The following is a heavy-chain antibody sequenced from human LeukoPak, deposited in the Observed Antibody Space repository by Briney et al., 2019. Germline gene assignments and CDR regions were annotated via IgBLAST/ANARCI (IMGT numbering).Heavy chain of an antibody. CDR1: GGSFSGYY. D-gene: IGHD6-13*01. V-gene: IGHV4-34*01. J-gene: IGHJ4*02. Sequence: KSSETLSLTCAVYGGSFSGYYWSWIRQPPGKGLEGIGEINHSESTNYNPSPKSRVTISVDTSKNQFSLKLSSVTAADTAVYYCARSPKDSSSWPYSFDYWGQGTLVPVSS. CDR3: ARSPKDSSSWPYSFDY. CDR2: INHSEST.